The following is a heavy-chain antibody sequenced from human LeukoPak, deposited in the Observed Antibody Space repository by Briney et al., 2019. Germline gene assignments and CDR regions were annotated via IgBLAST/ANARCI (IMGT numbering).Heavy chain of an antibody. D-gene: IGHD5-18*01. CDR2: IYYSGST. CDR1: GGSISSYY. Sequence: PSETPSLTCTVSGGSISSYYWSWIQQPPGKGLEWIGYIYYSGSTNYNPSLKSRVTISVDTSKNQFSLKLSSVTAADTAVYYCARGDSYGSPYYFDYWGQGTLVTVSS. CDR3: ARGDSYGSPYYFDY. J-gene: IGHJ4*02. V-gene: IGHV4-59*01.